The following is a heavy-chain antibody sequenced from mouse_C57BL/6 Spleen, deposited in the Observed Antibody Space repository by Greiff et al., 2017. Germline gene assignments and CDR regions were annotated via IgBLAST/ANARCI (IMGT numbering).Heavy chain of an antibody. V-gene: IGHV7-3*01. J-gene: IGHJ1*03. CDR1: GFTFTDYY. D-gene: IGHD3-3*01. CDR2: IRNKANGYTT. CDR3: AGGGRAWYFDV. Sequence: EVQLVESGGGLVQPGGSLSLSCAASGFTFTDYYMSWVRQPPGKALEWLGFIRNKANGYTTEYSASVKGRFTISRDNSQSIRYLQMNALVAEDSATYYCAGGGRAWYFDVWGTGTTVTVSS.